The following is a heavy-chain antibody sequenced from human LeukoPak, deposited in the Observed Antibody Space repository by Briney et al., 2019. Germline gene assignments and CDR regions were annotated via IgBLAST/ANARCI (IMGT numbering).Heavy chain of an antibody. Sequence: GGSLRLSCAASRFTFSTFGMHWVRQAPGKGLEWVAVIYDGSNKYYGDSVKGRFTISRDNAKNSLYAQMSSLRAEDTAVYYCAAANYFDYWGQGTLVTVSS. CDR2: IYDGSNK. CDR1: RFTFSTFG. J-gene: IGHJ4*02. CDR3: AAANYFDY. V-gene: IGHV3-33*03.